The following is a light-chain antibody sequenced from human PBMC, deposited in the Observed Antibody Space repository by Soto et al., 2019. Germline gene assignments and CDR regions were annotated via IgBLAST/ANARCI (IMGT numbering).Light chain of an antibody. V-gene: IGKV3-11*01. CDR1: QSVSSY. Sequence: EIVLTQSPATLSLSPGERATLSCRASQSVSSYLAWYQQKPGQAPRLLIYDASNRATGIPARFIGSGSGTDFTLTIISLEPEDFAVYYCQQRSNWPPTWTFGQGTKVDIK. CDR2: DAS. CDR3: QQRSNWPPTWT. J-gene: IGKJ1*01.